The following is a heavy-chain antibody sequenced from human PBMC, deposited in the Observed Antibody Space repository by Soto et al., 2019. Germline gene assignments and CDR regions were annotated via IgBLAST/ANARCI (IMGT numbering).Heavy chain of an antibody. CDR1: GYPFLDFY. Sequence: QVRLVQSGTEVKKPGASVKVSCKASGYPFLDFYIHWVRQAPGQGLEWMGLINPSGGGTTYAQQFQGRLTMTRDTSTSTVYLELISLRSEDTAIYYCARDKPFSAGYWGQGTLVT. V-gene: IGHV1-46*01. J-gene: IGHJ4*02. CDR2: INPSGGGT. D-gene: IGHD3-3*02. CDR3: ARDKPFSAGY.